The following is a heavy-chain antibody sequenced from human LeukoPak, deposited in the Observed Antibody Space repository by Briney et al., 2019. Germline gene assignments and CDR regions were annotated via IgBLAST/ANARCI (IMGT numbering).Heavy chain of an antibody. J-gene: IGHJ4*02. CDR2: INPNSGGT. Sequence: ASVKASCKASGYTFTGYYMHWVRQAPGQGLEWVGWINPNSGGTNYAQKFQGWVTMTRDTSISTAYMELSRLRSDDTAVYYCAREDPLTGVFDYWGQGTLVTVSS. V-gene: IGHV1-2*04. CDR3: AREDPLTGVFDY. D-gene: IGHD7-27*01. CDR1: GYTFTGYY.